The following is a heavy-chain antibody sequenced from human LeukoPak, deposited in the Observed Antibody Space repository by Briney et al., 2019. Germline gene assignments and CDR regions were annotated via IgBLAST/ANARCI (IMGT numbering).Heavy chain of an antibody. CDR3: ARFEGREVHVDAFYI. V-gene: IGHV3-21*01. J-gene: IGHJ3*02. CDR1: GFTFSSYS. Sequence: GGSLRLSCAASGFTFSSYSMNWVRQAPGKGLEWVSSISSSSSYIYYADSVKGRFTISRDKAKNSLYLQMNSLRAEDTAVYYCARFEGREVHVDAFYIWGQGTMVTVSS. D-gene: IGHD3-10*01. CDR2: ISSSSSYI.